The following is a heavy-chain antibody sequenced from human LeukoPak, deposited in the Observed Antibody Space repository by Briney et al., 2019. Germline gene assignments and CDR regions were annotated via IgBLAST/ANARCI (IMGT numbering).Heavy chain of an antibody. CDR3: ARDLGIVVVPAAQEGGY. CDR1: GYTFTGYY. D-gene: IGHD2-2*03. J-gene: IGHJ4*02. Sequence: ASVKVSCKASGYTFTGYYMHWVRQAPGQGLEWMGWINPNSGGTNYAQKFQGRVTMTRDTYISTAYMELSRLRSDDTAVYYCARDLGIVVVPAAQEGGYWGQGTLVTVSS. CDR2: INPNSGGT. V-gene: IGHV1-2*02.